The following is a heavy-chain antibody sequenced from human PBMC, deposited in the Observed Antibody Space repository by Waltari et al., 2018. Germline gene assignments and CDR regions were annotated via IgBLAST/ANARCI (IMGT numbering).Heavy chain of an antibody. CDR3: ARGGGTFSKPQYFDS. CDR2: INTNTGNP. Sequence: HVHLVQSGSEMKQPGASVKVSCKASGYIFTTYGINWVRQAPGQGLEWMGWINTNTGNPTYVQGFTGRFVFSLDTSVSTAYLQISSLKAEDSAIYYCARGGGTFSKPQYFDSWGQGTRVTVSS. J-gene: IGHJ4*02. V-gene: IGHV7-4-1*02. D-gene: IGHD1-26*01. CDR1: GYIFTTYG.